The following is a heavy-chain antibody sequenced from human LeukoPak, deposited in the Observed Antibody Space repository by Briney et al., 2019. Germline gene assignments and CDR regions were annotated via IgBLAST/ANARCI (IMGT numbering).Heavy chain of an antibody. CDR1: GGTFSSYA. V-gene: IGHV1-69*05. J-gene: IGHJ4*02. Sequence: SVKVSCKASGGTFSSYAISWVRQAPGQGLEWMGRIIPIFGTANYAQKFQGRVTITTDESMSTAYMELSSLRSEDTAVYYCARDPGRNYFDYWGQGTLVTVSS. CDR3: ARDPGRNYFDY. CDR2: IIPIFGTA.